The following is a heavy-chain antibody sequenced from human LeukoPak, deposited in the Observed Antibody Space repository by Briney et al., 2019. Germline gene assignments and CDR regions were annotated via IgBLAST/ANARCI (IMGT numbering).Heavy chain of an antibody. D-gene: IGHD5-12*01. CDR1: GFTFRSFG. V-gene: IGHV3-48*04. J-gene: IGHJ3*02. Sequence: GGSLRLSCAASGFTFRSFGMNWVRQAPGKGLEWVSYISSSSRTTYYADSVKGRFTISRDNAKNSLYLQMNSLRAEDTAVYYCARGGCSGCDIWGQGTMVTVSS. CDR2: ISSSSRTT. CDR3: ARGGCSGCDI.